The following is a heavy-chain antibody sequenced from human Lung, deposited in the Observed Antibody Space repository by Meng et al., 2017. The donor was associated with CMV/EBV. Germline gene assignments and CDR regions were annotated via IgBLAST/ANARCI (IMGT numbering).Heavy chain of an antibody. CDR2: IWSDGGDK. V-gene: IGHV3-33*06. Sequence: GGSLGLXCTASRFNIRNYAMHWVRQAPGKGLEWVAVIWSDGGDKYYADSVEGRFTISRDNSKNTLYLQMNSLRAEDTAVYYCAKDSYVVSTKTVDYYYGMDVWGQGNXVXVSS. D-gene: IGHD3-10*02. CDR1: RFNIRNYA. J-gene: IGHJ6*02. CDR3: AKDSYVVSTKTVDYYYGMDV.